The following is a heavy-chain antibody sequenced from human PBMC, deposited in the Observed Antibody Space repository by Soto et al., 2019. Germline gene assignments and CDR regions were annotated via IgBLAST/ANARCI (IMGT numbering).Heavy chain of an antibody. Sequence: SETLSITWTVSGGSISSYYWRWIRQPPGKGLEWIGYIYYSGSTNYNPSLKSRVTISVDTSKNQFSLKLSSVTAADTAVYYCARAHYGDYGYGMDVWGQGTTVTVSS. CDR3: ARAHYGDYGYGMDV. J-gene: IGHJ6*02. V-gene: IGHV4-59*12. CDR2: IYYSGST. D-gene: IGHD4-17*01. CDR1: GGSISSYY.